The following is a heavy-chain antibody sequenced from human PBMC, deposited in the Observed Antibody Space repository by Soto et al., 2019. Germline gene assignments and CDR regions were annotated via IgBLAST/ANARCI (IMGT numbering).Heavy chain of an antibody. CDR3: ASSGYRITNDL. D-gene: IGHD2-15*01. J-gene: IGHJ5*02. CDR1: GFTFSSYS. Sequence: EEHLAESGGGLVKPGGSLRLSCAASGFTFSSYSMNWVRQAPGKGLEWVSSISSSSAYMFYAGSVKGRFTISRDNAKNSLSLQMSSLRAEDTAVYYCASSGYRITNDLWGQGTLVTVS. CDR2: ISSSSAYM. V-gene: IGHV3-21*01.